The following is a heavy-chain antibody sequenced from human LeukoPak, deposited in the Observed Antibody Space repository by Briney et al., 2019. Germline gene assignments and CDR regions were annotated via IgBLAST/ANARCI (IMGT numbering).Heavy chain of an antibody. Sequence: SETLSLTCTVSGGSISSGSYYWGWIRQPPGKGLEWIGEINHSGSTNYNPSLKSRVTISVDTSKNQFSLKLSSVTAADTAVYYCARGGRLRSFSAFDIWGQGTMVTVSS. J-gene: IGHJ3*02. CDR3: ARGGRLRSFSAFDI. D-gene: IGHD2-21*02. CDR1: GGSISSGSYY. V-gene: IGHV4-39*07. CDR2: INHSGST.